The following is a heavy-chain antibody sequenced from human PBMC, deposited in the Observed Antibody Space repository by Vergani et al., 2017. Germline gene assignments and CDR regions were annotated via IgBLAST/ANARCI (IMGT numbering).Heavy chain of an antibody. Sequence: QVLLQESGPGLVRPSETLSLTCGVSGYSINNGYYWGWIRQPPGKGVEWIGRVYTGGSANYNPSFKSRVTISLDTSRNQFSLNLQSVTAADTAVYYCARDYASAIYYANDAFDIWGRGTKVTVSS. J-gene: IGHJ3*02. CDR3: ARDYASAIYYANDAFDI. CDR1: GYSINNGYY. V-gene: IGHV4-38-2*02. D-gene: IGHD2-8*01. CDR2: VYTGGSA.